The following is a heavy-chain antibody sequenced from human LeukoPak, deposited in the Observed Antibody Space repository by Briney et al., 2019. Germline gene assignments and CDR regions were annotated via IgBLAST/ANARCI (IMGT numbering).Heavy chain of an antibody. Sequence: GGSLRLSCAASGFTFSASAMHWVRQAPGKGLEWVGRSRSKPNNYATTYAASVKGRFTISRDNSKNTLYLQMHSLRAEDTAIYYCVNRDGGWLQSSGMDVWGQGTAVTVSS. J-gene: IGHJ6*02. CDR2: SRSKPNNYAT. CDR1: GFTFSASA. CDR3: VNRDGGWLQSSGMDV. D-gene: IGHD5-24*01. V-gene: IGHV3-73*01.